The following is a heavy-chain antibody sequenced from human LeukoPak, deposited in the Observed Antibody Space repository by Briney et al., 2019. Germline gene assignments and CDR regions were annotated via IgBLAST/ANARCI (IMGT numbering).Heavy chain of an antibody. CDR3: AKDKLELRRGDGSAWFDP. CDR1: GFTFDDYA. J-gene: IGHJ5*02. CDR2: ISWNSGSI. Sequence: GGSLRLSCAASGFTFDDYAMQWVRQAPGKGLEWVSGISWNSGSIGYADSVKGRFTIYRDNAKNSLYLQMNSLRAEDTALYYCAKDKLELRRGDGSAWFDPWGQGTLVTVSS. V-gene: IGHV3-9*01. D-gene: IGHD1-7*01.